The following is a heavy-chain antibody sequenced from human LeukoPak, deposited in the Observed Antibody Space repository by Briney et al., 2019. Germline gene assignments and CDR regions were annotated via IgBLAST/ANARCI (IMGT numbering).Heavy chain of an antibody. CDR2: IYQSGST. Sequence: PSETLSLTCAVSDYSISSDYYWGWTRQPPGKGLEWIGSIYQSGSTHYNPSLKSRVTISVDTSKNQFSLKLNSVTAADTAVYYCARNSSWYFDYWGQGTLVTVSS. D-gene: IGHD6-13*01. V-gene: IGHV4-38-2*01. CDR3: ARNSSWYFDY. CDR1: DYSISSDYY. J-gene: IGHJ4*02.